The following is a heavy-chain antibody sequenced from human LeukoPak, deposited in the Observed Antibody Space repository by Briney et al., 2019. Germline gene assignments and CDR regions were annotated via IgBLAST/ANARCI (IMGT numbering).Heavy chain of an antibody. V-gene: IGHV3-48*01. J-gene: IGHJ4*02. CDR3: AREVRRGSDYFDY. D-gene: IGHD1-26*01. Sequence: GWSLRLSCAASGFSFSDYDMNWVRQAPGKGLAWVAWISTSSRTIYYADSVKGRFTISLDNAKNSLSLQMNSLTAEDRAFCYLAREVRRGSDYFDYWGQRTLVTVSA. CDR2: ISTSSRTI. CDR1: GFSFSDYD.